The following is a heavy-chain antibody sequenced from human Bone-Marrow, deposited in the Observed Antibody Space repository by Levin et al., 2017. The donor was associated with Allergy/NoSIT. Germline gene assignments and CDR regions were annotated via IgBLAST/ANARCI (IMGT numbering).Heavy chain of an antibody. Sequence: GESLKISCAASGFIFTSSAMSWVRQAPGKGLEWVSSISASDDSTFYTDSVEGRLTISRDNSKNTIYLQMNSLRAEDTAIYYCAKVRRGLDAFDIWGQGTMVTVSS. V-gene: IGHV3-23*01. CDR2: ISASDDST. CDR1: GFIFTSSA. CDR3: AKVRRGLDAFDI. J-gene: IGHJ3*02. D-gene: IGHD3/OR15-3a*01.